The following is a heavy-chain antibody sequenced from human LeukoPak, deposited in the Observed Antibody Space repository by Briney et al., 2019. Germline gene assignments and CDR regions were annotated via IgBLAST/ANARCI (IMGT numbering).Heavy chain of an antibody. CDR1: GGSISSYY. CDR2: IYYSGST. J-gene: IGHJ3*02. V-gene: IGHV4-59*08. CDR3: ARRRDAFDI. Sequence: SETLSLTCTVSGGSISSYYWSWIRQPPGKGLEWIGYIYYSGSTNYNPPLKSRVTISVDTSKNQFSLKLSSVTAADTAVYYCARRRDAFDIWGQGTMVTVSS.